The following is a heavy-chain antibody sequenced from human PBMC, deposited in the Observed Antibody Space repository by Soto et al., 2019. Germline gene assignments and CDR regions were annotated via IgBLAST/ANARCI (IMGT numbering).Heavy chain of an antibody. CDR2: IYWDDDK. CDR1: GFSLRTSEVG. V-gene: IGHV2-5*02. CDR3: AQRFDWYYFNY. J-gene: IGHJ4*02. D-gene: IGHD3-9*01. Sequence: GSGPTLVNPTQTLTLTCTFSGFSLRTSEVGVGWIRQPPGKALEWLALIYWDDDKRYSPSLKSRLTITKDTSRNQVVLTMTNMDPADTPTYYCAQRFDWYYFNYWGQGTVVTVSS.